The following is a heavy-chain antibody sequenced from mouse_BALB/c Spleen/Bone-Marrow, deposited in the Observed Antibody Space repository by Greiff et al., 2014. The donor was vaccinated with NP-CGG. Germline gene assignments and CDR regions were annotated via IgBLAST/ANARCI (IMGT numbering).Heavy chain of an antibody. V-gene: IGHV1S16*01. CDR3: AIGGFDY. J-gene: IGHJ2*01. CDR2: INPSNGGT. CDR1: GYIFTSCW. Sequence: VKLQESGAELVKPGASVKLSCKASGYIFTSCWMHWVKLRPGQGFEWIGEINPSNGGTNYNEKFKRKATLTVDKSSSTAYMQLSSLTSEDSAVYYCAIGGFDYWGQGTTLTVSS.